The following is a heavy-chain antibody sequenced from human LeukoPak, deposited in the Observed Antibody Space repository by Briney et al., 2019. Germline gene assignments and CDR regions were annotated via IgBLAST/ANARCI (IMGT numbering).Heavy chain of an antibody. J-gene: IGHJ4*02. D-gene: IGHD3-10*01. CDR3: ARDLGHYDSGSSYFDY. CDR2: IYSGGST. Sequence: GGSLRLSCAASGFTFSSYAMSWVRQAPGKGLEWVSVIYSGGSTYYADSVKGRFTISKDNSKNTLYLQMNSLRAEDTAVYYCARDLGHYDSGSSYFDYWGQGTLVTVSS. CDR1: GFTFSSYA. V-gene: IGHV3-66*01.